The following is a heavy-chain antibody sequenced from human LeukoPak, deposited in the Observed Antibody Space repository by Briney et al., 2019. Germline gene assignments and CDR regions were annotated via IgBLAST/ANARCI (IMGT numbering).Heavy chain of an antibody. D-gene: IGHD5-18*01. V-gene: IGHV3-30*18. Sequence: GGSLRLSCAASGFTFSSYWMSWVRQAPGKGLEWVAVISYDGSNKYYADSVKGRFTISRDNSKNTLYLEMNSLRTEDTAVYYCAKGGLQTRNWYFALWGRGTLVTVSS. CDR2: ISYDGSNK. J-gene: IGHJ2*01. CDR1: GFTFSSYW. CDR3: AKGGLQTRNWYFAL.